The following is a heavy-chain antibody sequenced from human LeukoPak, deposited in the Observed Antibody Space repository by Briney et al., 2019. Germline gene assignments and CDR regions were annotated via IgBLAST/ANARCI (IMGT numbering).Heavy chain of an antibody. D-gene: IGHD2-2*01. CDR2: INPNSGGT. CDR3: ASPIVVVPAAGGSYYYYYGMDV. Sequence: ASVKVSCMASGYTFTGYYMHWVRQAPGQGLEWMGWINPNSGGTNYAQKFQGRVTMTRDTSISTAYMELSRLRSDGTAVYYCASPIVVVPAAGGSYYYYYGMDVWGQGTTVTVSS. J-gene: IGHJ6*02. CDR1: GYTFTGYY. V-gene: IGHV1-2*02.